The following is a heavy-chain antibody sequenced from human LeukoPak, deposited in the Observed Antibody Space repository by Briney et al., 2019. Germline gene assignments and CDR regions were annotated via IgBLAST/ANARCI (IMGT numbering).Heavy chain of an antibody. CDR3: ARDRARLFDY. J-gene: IGHJ4*02. CDR1: GFTFSSYA. V-gene: IGHV3-30*04. Sequence: GGSLRLSCAASGFTFSSYAMHWVRQAPGKGLEWVAVISYDGSNKYYADSVKGRFTISRDNSKNTLYLQMNSLRAEDTAVYYCARDRARLFDYWGQGTLVTVSS. D-gene: IGHD5-12*01. CDR2: ISYDGSNK.